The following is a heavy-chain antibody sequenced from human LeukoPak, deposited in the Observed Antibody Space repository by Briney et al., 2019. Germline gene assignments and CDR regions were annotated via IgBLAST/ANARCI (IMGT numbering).Heavy chain of an antibody. CDR2: ISGSGGST. CDR1: GFTFSSYA. Sequence: PGGSLRLSCAASGFTFSSYAMSWVRQAPGKGLEWVSAISGSGGSTYYADSVKGRFTIPRDNSKNTLYLQMNSLRAEDTAVYYCAKSAELRYDYVWGSYSVDYWGQGTLVTVSS. V-gene: IGHV3-23*01. J-gene: IGHJ4*02. CDR3: AKSAELRYDYVWGSYSVDY. D-gene: IGHD3-16*01.